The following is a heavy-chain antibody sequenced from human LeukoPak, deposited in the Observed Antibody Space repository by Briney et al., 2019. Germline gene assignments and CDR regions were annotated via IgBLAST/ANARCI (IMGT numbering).Heavy chain of an antibody. CDR1: GFTFSSYA. CDR2: ISSGSTYM. Sequence: GGSLRLSCAASGFTFSSYAMSWVRQAPGKGLEGVSSISSGSTYMYYADSVKGRFTISRDNAQNSMYLQMNSLRAEDTAVYYCGRVGGRSKAAKGDAFDIWGQGTMVTVSS. J-gene: IGHJ3*02. CDR3: GRVGGRSKAAKGDAFDI. D-gene: IGHD6-6*01. V-gene: IGHV3-21*01.